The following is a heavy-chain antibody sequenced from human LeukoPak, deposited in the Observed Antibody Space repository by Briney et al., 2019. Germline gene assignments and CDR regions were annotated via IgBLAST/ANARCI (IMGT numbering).Heavy chain of an antibody. D-gene: IGHD3-10*01. Sequence: GGSLRLSCAASGFTFSSYGMHWVRQAPGKGLEWVAFIRYDGSNKYYADSVKGRFTISRDNSKNTLYLQMNSLRAEDTAVYYCAKDWGFGELPAYYFDYWGQGTLVTVSS. V-gene: IGHV3-30*02. CDR3: AKDWGFGELPAYYFDY. J-gene: IGHJ4*02. CDR2: IRYDGSNK. CDR1: GFTFSSYG.